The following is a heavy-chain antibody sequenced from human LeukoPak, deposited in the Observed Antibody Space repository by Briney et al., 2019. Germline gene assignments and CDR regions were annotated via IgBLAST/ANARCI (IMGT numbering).Heavy chain of an antibody. J-gene: IGHJ1*01. CDR2: IYYCGST. CDR1: GGPINSYY. Sequence: SETLSLTCTVSGGPINSYYGICLRQPPGKGLEGSGYIYYCGSTNYNPSLKTRVTISVHTSKNHFSLNLRSVPAAHTRVYYCARSGYSRGWDAESFQHWGQGTLVTVSS. V-gene: IGHV4-59*01. CDR3: ARSGYSRGWDAESFQH. D-gene: IGHD6-19*01.